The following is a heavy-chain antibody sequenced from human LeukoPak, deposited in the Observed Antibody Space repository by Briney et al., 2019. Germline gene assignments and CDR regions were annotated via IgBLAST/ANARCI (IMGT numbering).Heavy chain of an antibody. Sequence: SETLSLTCTVSGGSVSSGSYYWSWIRQPPGKGLEWIGYIYYSGSTNYNPSLKSRVTISVDTSKNQFSLKLSSVTAADTAVYYCARVGATYDAFDIWGQGTMVTVSS. V-gene: IGHV4-61*01. J-gene: IGHJ3*02. D-gene: IGHD1-26*01. CDR2: IYYSGST. CDR1: GGSVSSGSYY. CDR3: ARVGATYDAFDI.